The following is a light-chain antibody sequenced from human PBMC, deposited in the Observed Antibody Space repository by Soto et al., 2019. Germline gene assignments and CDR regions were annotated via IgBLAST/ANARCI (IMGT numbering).Light chain of an antibody. Sequence: QSVLTQPPSASGTPGQRVALSCSGNSSNIGSNSVNWYQHLPGTAPKLLVYSNNRRPSGVPDRISGSKSGASASLAFSGLQSEDEAEYFCAAWDDSLNGWVFGGGTKLTVL. CDR3: AAWDDSLNGWV. V-gene: IGLV1-44*01. CDR2: SNN. CDR1: SSNIGSNS. J-gene: IGLJ3*02.